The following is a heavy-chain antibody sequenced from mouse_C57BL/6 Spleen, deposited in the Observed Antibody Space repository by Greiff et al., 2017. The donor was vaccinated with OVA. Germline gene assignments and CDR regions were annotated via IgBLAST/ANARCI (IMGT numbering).Heavy chain of an antibody. V-gene: IGHV2-2*01. D-gene: IGHD1-1*01. CDR1: GFSLTSYG. J-gene: IGHJ3*01. Sequence: QVQLQQSGPGLVQPSQSLSITCTVSGFSLTSYGVHWVRQSPGKGLEWLGVIWSGGSTDYNAAFISRLSISKDNSKSQVFFKMNSLQADDTAIYYCARKGNYGSSTWFAYWGQGTLVTVSA. CDR2: IWSGGST. CDR3: ARKGNYGSSTWFAY.